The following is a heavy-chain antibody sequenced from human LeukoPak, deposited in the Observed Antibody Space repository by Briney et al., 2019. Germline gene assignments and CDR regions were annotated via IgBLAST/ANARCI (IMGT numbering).Heavy chain of an antibody. CDR1: GGSFSGYY. CDR3: ARGRGGSCYSPNFCVYYYYYMDV. J-gene: IGHJ6*03. Sequence: SETLALTCAVYGGSFSGYYWSWVRQPPGKGLEWIGESNHSGSTNYNPSLKSRVTISVDTSKNQFSLKLSSVTNADTAVYCCARGRGGSCYSPNFCVYYYYYMDVWGKGTTVTVSS. V-gene: IGHV4-34*01. CDR2: SNHSGST. D-gene: IGHD2-15*01.